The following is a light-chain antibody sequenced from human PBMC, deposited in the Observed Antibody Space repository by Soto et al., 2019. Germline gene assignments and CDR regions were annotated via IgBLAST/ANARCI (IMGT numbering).Light chain of an antibody. Sequence: DIQMTQSPSTLPASVGDRVTITCRASQSISTLLAWFQQKPGKAPNLLIYKSSSLESGVPSRFSGSGSVTEFSLTISTLQPDDFATYYCQQYSSSPLTFGGGTKVEIK. J-gene: IGKJ4*01. V-gene: IGKV1-5*03. CDR1: QSISTL. CDR2: KSS. CDR3: QQYSSSPLT.